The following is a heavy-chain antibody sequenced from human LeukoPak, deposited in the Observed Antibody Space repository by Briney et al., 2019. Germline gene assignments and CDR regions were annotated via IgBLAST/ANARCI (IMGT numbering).Heavy chain of an antibody. CDR1: GGSISSSSYY. D-gene: IGHD6-6*01. CDR3: ARGRGSSSMGDFPSKDHDFAY. J-gene: IGHJ4*02. CDR2: IYYRGST. V-gene: IGHV4-39*01. Sequence: SETLSLTCTVSGGSISSSSYYWGWIRQHPGVGLEWIGSIYYRGSTYYNPSLKSRVTISVDTSKNQFSLKLSSVTAADTAVYYCARGRGSSSMGDFPSKDHDFAYWGQGTLVTVSS.